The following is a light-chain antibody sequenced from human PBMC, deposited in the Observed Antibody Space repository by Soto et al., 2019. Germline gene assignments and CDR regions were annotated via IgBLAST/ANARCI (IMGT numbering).Light chain of an antibody. V-gene: IGLV1-44*01. J-gene: IGLJ2*01. CDR2: RNH. CDR3: AAWDDSLRAVV. Sequence: QSVLTQSPSESATPGQRVTISRSGSGSNIGTHAVNWYQQVPGTAPTLLIFRNHQRPSGVPDRFSGSKSGTSASLAISGPQSEDEADYYCAAWDDSLRAVVFGGGTKVTVL. CDR1: GSNIGTHA.